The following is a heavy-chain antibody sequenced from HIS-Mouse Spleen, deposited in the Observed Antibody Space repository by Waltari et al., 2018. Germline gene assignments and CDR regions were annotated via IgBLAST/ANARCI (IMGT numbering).Heavy chain of an antibody. Sequence: QVQLVESGVGVVQPGRSLRLSCAASGFTFSSYARHGVRQAPGKGREWVAVISYDGSNKYYADSVKGRFTISRDNSKNTLYLQMNSLRAEDTAVYYCARERLPSYFDYWGQGTLVTVS. V-gene: IGHV3-30-3*01. CDR1: GFTFSSYA. CDR2: ISYDGSNK. CDR3: ARERLPSYFDY. J-gene: IGHJ4*02.